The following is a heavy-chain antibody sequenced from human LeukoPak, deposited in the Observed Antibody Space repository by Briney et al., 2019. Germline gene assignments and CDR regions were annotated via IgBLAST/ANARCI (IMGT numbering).Heavy chain of an antibody. V-gene: IGHV1-46*01. CDR1: GYTFTSYY. Sequence: GASVKVSCKASGYTFTSYYMHWVRQAPGQGLEWMGIINPSGGSTSYAQKFQGRVTMTRDTSTSTVYMELSGLRSEDTAVYYCARDDYYDILTGYQGAFDIWGQGTMVTVSS. CDR3: ARDDYYDILTGYQGAFDI. CDR2: INPSGGST. D-gene: IGHD3-9*01. J-gene: IGHJ3*02.